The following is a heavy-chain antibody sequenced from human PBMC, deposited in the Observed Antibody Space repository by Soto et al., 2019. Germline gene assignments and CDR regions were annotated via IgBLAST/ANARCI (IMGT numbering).Heavy chain of an antibody. J-gene: IGHJ5*02. Sequence: QITLKESGPTLVKPTQTLTLTCTFSGFSHSTSGVGVGWIRQPPGKALEWLALIYWDDDKGYSPSRKSRLTFPTNTSTHQAVLTLTNIDPGDTATDYCAHRRRGSGGSCDPGGQGTMITVSS. V-gene: IGHV2-5*02. CDR1: GFSHSTSGVG. CDR2: IYWDDDK. D-gene: IGHD2-15*01. CDR3: AHRRRGSGGSCDP.